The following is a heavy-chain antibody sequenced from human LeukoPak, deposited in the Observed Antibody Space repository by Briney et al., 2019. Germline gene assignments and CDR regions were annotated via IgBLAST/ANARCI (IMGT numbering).Heavy chain of an antibody. CDR1: GYTFTSYG. D-gene: IGHD1-26*01. Sequence: ASVKVSCKASGYTFTSYGISWVRQAPGQGLEWMGWISAYNGNTNYAQKFQGRVTMTRDTSISTAYMELSRLRSDDTAVYYCARGLSGSYFYYYYYYMDVWGKGTTVTVSS. V-gene: IGHV1-18*01. CDR3: ARGLSGSYFYYYYYYMDV. CDR2: ISAYNGNT. J-gene: IGHJ6*03.